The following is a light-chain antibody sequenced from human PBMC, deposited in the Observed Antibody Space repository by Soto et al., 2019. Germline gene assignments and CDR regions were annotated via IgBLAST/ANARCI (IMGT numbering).Light chain of an antibody. J-gene: IGLJ1*01. Sequence: QSVLTQPPSASGSPGQSVTISCTGTRNDVGGYNYVSWYQQHPGKAPKLMIYEVNKRPSGVPDRFSGSKSGNTASLTVSGLQAEDEADYYCSSYAGSNNYVFGTGTKVTVL. CDR3: SSYAGSNNYV. V-gene: IGLV2-8*01. CDR1: RNDVGGYNY. CDR2: EVN.